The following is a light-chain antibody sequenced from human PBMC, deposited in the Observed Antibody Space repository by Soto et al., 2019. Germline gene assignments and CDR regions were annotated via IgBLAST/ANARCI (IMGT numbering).Light chain of an antibody. CDR2: YDS. J-gene: IGLJ2*01. Sequence: SYELTQPPSVSVAPGKTARITCGGDNIGSKNVHWYQQRPGQAPVLVIYYDSDRPSGMPERFSGSNSGNTATLTISSVEAGDEADYYYQVWDGSSDHVLFGGGTKLTVL. V-gene: IGLV3-21*04. CDR3: QVWDGSSDHVL. CDR1: NIGSKN.